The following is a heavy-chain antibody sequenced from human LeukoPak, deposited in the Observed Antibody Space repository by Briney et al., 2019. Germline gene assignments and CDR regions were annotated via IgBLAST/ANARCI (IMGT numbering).Heavy chain of an antibody. CDR3: ARDIVAAAALYYFDY. CDR1: GFTFSSYA. D-gene: IGHD6-13*01. CDR2: ISYDGSNK. Sequence: GGSLRLSRAASGFTFSSYAMHWVRQAPGKGLEWVAVISYDGSNKYYADSVKGRFTISRDNSKNTLYLQMNSLRAEDTAVYYCARDIVAAAALYYFDYWGQGTLVTVSS. V-gene: IGHV3-30-3*01. J-gene: IGHJ4*02.